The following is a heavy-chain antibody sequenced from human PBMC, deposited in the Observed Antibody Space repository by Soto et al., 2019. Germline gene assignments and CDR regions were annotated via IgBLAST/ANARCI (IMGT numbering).Heavy chain of an antibody. J-gene: IGHJ3*02. CDR2: INGDGTRA. V-gene: IGHV3-74*01. CDR1: GFTFRNQW. CDR3: ARGGTAGRGDAIDI. Sequence: EVPLEESGGGSVELGESLRVSCVASGFTFRNQWMHWVRQVPGKGLVWVCRINGDGTRASYADFVKGRFTISRDNAQKLLFLQLNRLRADDTGVYHCARGGTAGRGDAIDIWGPGTTVAVSS. D-gene: IGHD3-10*01.